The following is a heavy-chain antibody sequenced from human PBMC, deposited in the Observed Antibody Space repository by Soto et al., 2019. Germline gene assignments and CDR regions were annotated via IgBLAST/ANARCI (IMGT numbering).Heavy chain of an antibody. CDR2: ISWNSGSI. CDR3: AKAGTGGGWFDP. J-gene: IGHJ5*02. V-gene: IGHV3-9*01. Sequence: HPGGSLSLSCAASGFTFDDYAMHWVRQAPGKGLEWVSGISWNSGSIGYADSVKGRFTISRDNAKNSLYLQMNSLRAEDTALYYCAKAGTGGGWFDPWGQGTLVTVSS. D-gene: IGHD3-16*01. CDR1: GFTFDDYA.